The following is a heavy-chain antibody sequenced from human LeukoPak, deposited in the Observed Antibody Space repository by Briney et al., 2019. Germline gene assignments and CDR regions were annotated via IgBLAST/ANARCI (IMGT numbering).Heavy chain of an antibody. CDR2: ISSTDNNI. J-gene: IGHJ4*02. Sequence: GGSLRLSCAASGFTFVIYSMNWVRQAPGKGLEWVSSISSTDNNIYYTDSVKGRFTISRDNAKNSLYLQMNSLRAEDTAVYYCARRAGAYSHPYDYWGQGTLVTVSS. CDR3: ARRAGAYSHPYDY. D-gene: IGHD4/OR15-4a*01. CDR1: GFTFVIYS. V-gene: IGHV3-21*04.